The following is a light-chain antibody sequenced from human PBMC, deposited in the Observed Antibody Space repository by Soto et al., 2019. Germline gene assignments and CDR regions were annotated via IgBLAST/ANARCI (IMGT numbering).Light chain of an antibody. J-gene: IGKJ4*02. V-gene: IGKV4-1*01. CDR3: QHHYSTPPA. Sequence: DIVMTQSPDSLAVSLGERATINCKSSQSVLYSSNNKNYLTWYHQKPGQPPRLLIYWASTRESGVPDRFSGSESGTDFTLTISSLQAEDVAGYYCQHHYSTPPAFGGGTKVEIK. CDR2: WAS. CDR1: QSVLYSSNNKNY.